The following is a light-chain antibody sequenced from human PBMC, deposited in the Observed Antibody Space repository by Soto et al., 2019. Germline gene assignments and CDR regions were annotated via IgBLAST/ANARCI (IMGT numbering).Light chain of an antibody. Sequence: DIQMIQSPSSLSASVGDRVTITCQASQEISNYLNWYQQKPGKAPKLLIYDASNLERGVPSRFSGRGSGTDFTFTISSLQPEDVAKSYGQHYYHLPRTFGRGTKVEIK. J-gene: IGKJ1*01. CDR1: QEISNY. V-gene: IGKV1-33*01. CDR3: QHYYHLPRT. CDR2: DAS.